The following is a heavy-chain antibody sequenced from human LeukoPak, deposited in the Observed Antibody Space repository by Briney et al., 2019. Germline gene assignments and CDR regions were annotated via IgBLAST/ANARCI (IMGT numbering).Heavy chain of an antibody. J-gene: IGHJ6*03. CDR1: GFTFHNYA. V-gene: IGHV3-43D*03. D-gene: IGHD2-15*01. CDR3: AKNGDRGAYCSGGSCYPYYYYNMDV. CDR2: ITWDGGLT. Sequence: PGGSLRLSCEASGFTFHNYAMHWVRQSPGKGLEWVSLITWDGGLTYYADFVQGRFTISRDNSHNSLYLQMNSLRAEDTAIYYCAKNGDRGAYCSGGSCYPYYYYNMDVWGKGTTVTISS.